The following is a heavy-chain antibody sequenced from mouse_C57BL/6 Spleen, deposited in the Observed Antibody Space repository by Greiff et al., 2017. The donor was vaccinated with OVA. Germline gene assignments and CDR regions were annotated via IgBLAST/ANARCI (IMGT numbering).Heavy chain of an antibody. D-gene: IGHD2-4*01. J-gene: IGHJ3*01. CDR2: ISSGGSYT. V-gene: IGHV5-6*02. Sequence: EVKVVESGGDLVKPGGSLKLSCAASGFTFSSYGMSWVRQTPDKRLEWVATISSGGSYTYYPDSVKGRFTISRDNAKNTLYLQMSSLKSEDTAMYYCARRKDYDYDGGPFYWGQGTLVTVSA. CDR3: ARRKDYDYDGGPFY. CDR1: GFTFSSYG.